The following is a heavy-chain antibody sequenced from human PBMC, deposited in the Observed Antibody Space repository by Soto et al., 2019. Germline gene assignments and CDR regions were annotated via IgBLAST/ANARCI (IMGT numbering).Heavy chain of an antibody. CDR1: GGSISSSSYY. CDR3: ARRMEYFFDSSGYYFHAFDI. J-gene: IGHJ3*02. D-gene: IGHD3-22*01. Sequence: SETLSLTCTVSGGSISSSSYYWGWIRQPPGKGLEWVGSIYYGGSTYYNPSLKSRVTISVDTSKNQFSLKLSSVTAADTAVYYCARRMEYFFDSSGYYFHAFDIWGQGTMVT. V-gene: IGHV4-39*01. CDR2: IYYGGST.